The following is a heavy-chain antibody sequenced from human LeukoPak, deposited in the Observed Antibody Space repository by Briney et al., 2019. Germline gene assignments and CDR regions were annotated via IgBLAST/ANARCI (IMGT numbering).Heavy chain of an antibody. CDR3: ARDTPRLWFDP. CDR1: GFTLSSYS. D-gene: IGHD6-25*01. Sequence: GGSLRLSCAASGFTLSSYSMNWVRQAPGKGLEWVSSISSSSNYIYYADSVKGRFTISRDNAKNSLYLQMNSLRAEDTAVYYCARDTPRLWFDPWGQGTLVTVSS. V-gene: IGHV3-21*01. CDR2: ISSSSNYI. J-gene: IGHJ5*02.